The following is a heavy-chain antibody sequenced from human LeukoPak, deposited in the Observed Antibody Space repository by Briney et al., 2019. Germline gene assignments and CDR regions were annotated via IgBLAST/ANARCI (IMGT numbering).Heavy chain of an antibody. J-gene: IGHJ6*02. V-gene: IGHV1-69*13. CDR1: GGTFSSYA. Sequence: GASVKVSCKAFGGTFSSYAISWVRQAPGQGLEWMGGIIPIFGTANYAQKFQGRVTITADESTSTAYMELSSLRSEDTAVYYCARPVAPYYYYGMDVWGQGTTVTVSS. CDR2: IIPIFGTA. CDR3: ARPVAPYYYYGMDV. D-gene: IGHD4-23*01.